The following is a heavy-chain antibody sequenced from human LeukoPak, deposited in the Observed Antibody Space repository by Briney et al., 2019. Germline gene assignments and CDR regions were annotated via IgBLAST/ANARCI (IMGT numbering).Heavy chain of an antibody. V-gene: IGHV4-31*03. J-gene: IGHJ4*02. CDR2: TSYSEGT. CDR3: ASADWESFYFDS. Sequence: PSETLSLTCTLSVGSVSRGGYYWNWIRQHPGKGLEWIGFTSYSEGTYYNPSLMSRITISVDRSQNQFSLKMRDVTAADTAVYFCASADWESFYFDSRGQGVLVAVSS. D-gene: IGHD1-26*01. CDR1: VGSVSRGGYY.